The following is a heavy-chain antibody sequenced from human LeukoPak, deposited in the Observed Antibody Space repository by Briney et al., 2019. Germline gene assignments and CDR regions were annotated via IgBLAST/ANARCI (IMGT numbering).Heavy chain of an antibody. Sequence: SETLSLTCTVSGASVTAYYWTWIRQPPGKGLEWIGYIYYRGNTNYNPSLKSRVTMSVDTSRNHFSLKVTSVTAADTAVYYCVRVLWNLEGHPWFDPWGQGTLVTVSS. V-gene: IGHV4-59*02. D-gene: IGHD2/OR15-2a*01. CDR1: GASVTAYY. J-gene: IGHJ5*02. CDR3: VRVLWNLEGHPWFDP. CDR2: IYYRGNT.